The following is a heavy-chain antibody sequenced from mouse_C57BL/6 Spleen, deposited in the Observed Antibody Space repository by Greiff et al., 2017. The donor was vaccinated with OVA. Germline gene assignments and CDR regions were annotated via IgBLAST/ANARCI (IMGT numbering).Heavy chain of an antibody. Sequence: VKLVESGAELVKPGASVKMSCKASGYTFTTYPIEWMKQNHGKSLEWIGNFHPYNDDTKYNEKFKGKATLTVEKSSSTVYLELSRLTSDDSAVYYCARGMGYGSDLDYWGQGTTLTVSS. CDR3: ARGMGYGSDLDY. J-gene: IGHJ2*01. CDR2: FHPYNDDT. V-gene: IGHV1-47*01. D-gene: IGHD1-1*02. CDR1: GYTFTTYP.